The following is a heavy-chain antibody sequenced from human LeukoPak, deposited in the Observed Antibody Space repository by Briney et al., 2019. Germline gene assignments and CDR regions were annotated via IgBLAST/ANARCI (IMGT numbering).Heavy chain of an antibody. CDR2: ISAGGGTT. J-gene: IGHJ4*02. Sequence: RGSLTLSCAGSGFTFSSYAVSWVRQAPGKGLEWVSAISAGGGTTYYADSVKGRFTISRDNSRNTLYLQMNGLRAEDTAVYYCAKRGTTVTTADNWGQGTLVTVSS. D-gene: IGHD4-17*01. CDR1: GFTFSSYA. V-gene: IGHV3-23*01. CDR3: AKRGTTVTTADN.